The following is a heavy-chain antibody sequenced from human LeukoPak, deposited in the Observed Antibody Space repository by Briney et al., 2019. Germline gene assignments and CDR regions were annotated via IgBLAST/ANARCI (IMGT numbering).Heavy chain of an antibody. CDR1: GFTVSSNY. J-gene: IGHJ4*02. Sequence: GGSLRLSCAASGFTVSSNYMSWVRQAPGKGLEWVSVIYSGGSTYYAASVKGRFTISRDNSKNTLYLQMNSLRAEDTAVYYCARGPDSSGWYYFDYWGQGTLVTVSS. V-gene: IGHV3-66*01. D-gene: IGHD6-19*01. CDR3: ARGPDSSGWYYFDY. CDR2: IYSGGST.